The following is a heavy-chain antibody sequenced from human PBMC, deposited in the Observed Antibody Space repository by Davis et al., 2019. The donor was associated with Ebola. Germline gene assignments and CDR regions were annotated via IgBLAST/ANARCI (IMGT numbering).Heavy chain of an antibody. J-gene: IGHJ1*01. V-gene: IGHV3-11*04. Sequence: GESLKISCAASGFTFSDYYMSWIRQAPGKGLEWVSYISSSGSTIYYADSVKGRFTISRDNAKNSLYLQMNSLRAEDTAVYYCVWAHGLWYFQHWGQGTLVTVSS. CDR2: ISSSGSTI. CDR1: GFTFSDYY. D-gene: IGHD3-16*01. CDR3: VWAHGLWYFQH.